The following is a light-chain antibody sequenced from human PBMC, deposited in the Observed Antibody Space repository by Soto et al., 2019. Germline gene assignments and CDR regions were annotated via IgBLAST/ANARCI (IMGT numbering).Light chain of an antibody. CDR1: QSVSSN. J-gene: IGKJ1*01. CDR3: QHYNNWPPWT. V-gene: IGKV3-15*01. Sequence: EIVMTQSPATLSVSPGARAPLSCRASQSVSSNLAWYQQKPGQAPRLLIYDASTRATGIPARFRGSGSGTEFTLTISSLQSEDFAVYYCQHYNNWPPWTFGQGTKVDIK. CDR2: DAS.